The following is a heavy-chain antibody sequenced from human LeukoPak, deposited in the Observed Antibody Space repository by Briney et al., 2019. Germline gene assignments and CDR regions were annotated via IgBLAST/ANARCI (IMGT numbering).Heavy chain of an antibody. J-gene: IGHJ4*02. D-gene: IGHD3-10*01. Sequence: SETLSLTCTVSGGSISSYYWSWIRQPPGKGLEWIGYIYYSGNTSYNPSLRSRVTISVDTSKNQFSLKLSSVTAADTAVYYCARDRDYYGSGSSYFDYWGQGTLVTVSS. CDR3: ARDRDYYGSGSSYFDY. V-gene: IGHV4-59*01. CDR2: IYYSGNT. CDR1: GGSISSYY.